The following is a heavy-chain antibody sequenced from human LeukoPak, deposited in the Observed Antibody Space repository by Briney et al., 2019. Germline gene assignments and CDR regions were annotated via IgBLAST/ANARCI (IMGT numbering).Heavy chain of an antibody. V-gene: IGHV4-61*01. CDR1: GGSVSSGSYY. CDR3: ARGPRYYDILTGYVVGYFQH. D-gene: IGHD3-9*01. J-gene: IGHJ1*01. Sequence: SETLSLTCTVSGGSVSSGSYYWSWIRQPPGKGLEWIGEINHSGSTNYNPSLKSRVTISVDTSKNQFSLKLSSVTAADTAVYYCARGPRYYDILTGYVVGYFQHWGQGTLVTVSS. CDR2: INHSGST.